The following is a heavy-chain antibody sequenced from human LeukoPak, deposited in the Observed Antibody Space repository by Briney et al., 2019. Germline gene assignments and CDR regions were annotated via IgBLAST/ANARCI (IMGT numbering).Heavy chain of an antibody. D-gene: IGHD6-19*01. Sequence: SQTLSLTCVISGDSVSSRTASWNWVRQSPSRGLEWLGRTYYRSQWYSDYAVSVKSRISFNPDTSKNQFSLQLNSVTPEDTAVYYCARGDISVAATRGIASWGQGTLVTVSS. CDR2: TYYRSQWYS. V-gene: IGHV6-1*01. J-gene: IGHJ4*02. CDR3: ARGDISVAATRGIAS. CDR1: GDSVSSRTAS.